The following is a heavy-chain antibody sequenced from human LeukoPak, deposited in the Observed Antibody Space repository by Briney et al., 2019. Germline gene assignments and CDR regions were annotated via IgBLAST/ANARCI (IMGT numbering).Heavy chain of an antibody. Sequence: GGSLRLSCVASGFIFRSHWMKWVRQAPGKGLEWVADIKENGSEKYYEDSVKGRFIISRDNAENSLSLQMSSLRVEDTAVYYCVRAAPDTRYRHFDFWGRGTLVSVSS. CDR1: GFIFRSHW. CDR3: VRAAPDTRYRHFDF. D-gene: IGHD2-2*02. V-gene: IGHV3-7*04. CDR2: IKENGSEK. J-gene: IGHJ2*01.